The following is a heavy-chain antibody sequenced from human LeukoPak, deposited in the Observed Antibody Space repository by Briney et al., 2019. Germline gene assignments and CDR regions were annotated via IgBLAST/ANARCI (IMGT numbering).Heavy chain of an antibody. D-gene: IGHD6-13*01. J-gene: IGHJ5*02. CDR3: ARGLRAAAQVHGPNPFDP. Sequence: SETLSLTCSVSGASISGYYWTWIRQPAGKGLEWIGRIYTSGSTHYNPSLKSRVTMSVDTSKNQFSLKLSSVTAADTAVYYCARGLRAAAQVHGPNPFDPWGQGTLVTVSS. V-gene: IGHV4-4*07. CDR2: IYTSGST. CDR1: GASISGYY.